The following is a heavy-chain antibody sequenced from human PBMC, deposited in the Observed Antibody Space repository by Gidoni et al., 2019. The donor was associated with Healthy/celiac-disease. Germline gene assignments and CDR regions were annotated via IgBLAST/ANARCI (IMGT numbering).Heavy chain of an antibody. CDR3: ARGPGFYDFWSGYYLYYFDY. CDR1: GGSISSSSYY. J-gene: IGHJ4*02. D-gene: IGHD3-3*01. CDR2: IDYSGST. Sequence: TVSGGSISSSSYYWGWIRQPPGKGLEWIGSIDYSGSTYYNPSLKSRVTISVDTSKNQFSLKLSSVTAADTAVYYCARGPGFYDFWSGYYLYYFDYWGQGTLVTVSS. V-gene: IGHV4-39*01.